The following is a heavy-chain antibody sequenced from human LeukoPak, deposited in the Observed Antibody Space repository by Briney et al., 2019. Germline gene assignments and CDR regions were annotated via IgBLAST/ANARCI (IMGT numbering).Heavy chain of an antibody. CDR2: INPSGGST. Sequence: ASVKVSRKASGYTFTSYYMHWVRQAPGQGLEWMGIINPSGGSTSYAQKFQGRVTMTRDTSTSTVYMELSSLRSEDTAVYYCASSSGGSSDYYYGMDVWGQGTTVTVSS. V-gene: IGHV1-46*01. D-gene: IGHD2-15*01. J-gene: IGHJ6*02. CDR1: GYTFTSYY. CDR3: ASSSGGSSDYYYGMDV.